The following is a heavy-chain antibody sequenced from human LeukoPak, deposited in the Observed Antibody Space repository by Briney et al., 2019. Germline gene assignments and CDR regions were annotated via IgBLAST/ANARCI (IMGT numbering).Heavy chain of an antibody. D-gene: IGHD6-19*01. J-gene: IGHJ6*02. CDR3: ATDKRIAVAGTNYYYGMDV. CDR1: GYTLTELS. Sequence: ASVKVSCKVSGYTLTELSMHWVRQAPGKGLEWMGGFDPEDGETIYAQKFQGRVTMTEDTSTDTAYMELSSLRSEDTAVYYRATDKRIAVAGTNYYYGMDVWGQGTTVTVSS. CDR2: FDPEDGET. V-gene: IGHV1-24*01.